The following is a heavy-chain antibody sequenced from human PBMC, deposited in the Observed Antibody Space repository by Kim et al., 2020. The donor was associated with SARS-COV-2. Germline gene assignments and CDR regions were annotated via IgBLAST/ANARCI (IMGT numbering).Heavy chain of an antibody. J-gene: IGHJ4*02. CDR3: ESSRSSWSLYYFDY. D-gene: IGHD6-13*01. V-gene: IGHV4-59*01. Sequence: IPSLKSRVTISVDTSKNQFSMRLSSVTAADTAVYYCESSRSSWSLYYFDYWGQATLVTVSS.